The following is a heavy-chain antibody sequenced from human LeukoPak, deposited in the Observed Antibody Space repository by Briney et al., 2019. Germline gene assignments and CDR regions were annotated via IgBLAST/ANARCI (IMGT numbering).Heavy chain of an antibody. D-gene: IGHD3-22*01. Sequence: GGSLRLSCAASGFTFSSYAMHWVRQAPGKGLEWVAVISYDGSNKYYADSVKGRFTISRDNSKNTLYLQMNSLRAEDTAVNYCASSITPDYYDSSGSYNYWGQGTLVTVSS. CDR2: ISYDGSNK. CDR3: ASSITPDYYDSSGSYNY. J-gene: IGHJ4*02. V-gene: IGHV3-30-3*01. CDR1: GFTFSSYA.